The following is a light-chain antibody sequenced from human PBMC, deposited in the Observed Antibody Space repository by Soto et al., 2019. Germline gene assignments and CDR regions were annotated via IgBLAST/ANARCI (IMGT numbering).Light chain of an antibody. J-gene: IGKJ5*01. Sequence: EIVMTKSPATLSVSPGEGATVSCRASQSVSSHLAWYQHKPGQAPRLLFYDASTRATGIPARFSGSGSGTEFTLTISSLQSEDFAVCYCQNYHGWPITFGKGTRLEIK. CDR1: QSVSSH. CDR2: DAS. V-gene: IGKV3-15*01. CDR3: QNYHGWPIT.